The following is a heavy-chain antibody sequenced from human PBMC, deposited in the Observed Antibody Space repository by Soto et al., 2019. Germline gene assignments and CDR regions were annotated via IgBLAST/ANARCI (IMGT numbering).Heavy chain of an antibody. Sequence: PSETLSLTCTVSGGSVSSGIYYWSWIRQPPGKGLEWIGYIYDTGNTNYNSSLKSRVTMSVDTSKNHFSLELNSVTTADTAVYYCAVSPYNWNYAYWFDPWGHGTLVTVSS. CDR2: IYDTGNT. CDR3: AVSPYNWNYAYWFDP. J-gene: IGHJ5*02. D-gene: IGHD1-7*01. V-gene: IGHV4-61*03. CDR1: GGSVSSGIYY.